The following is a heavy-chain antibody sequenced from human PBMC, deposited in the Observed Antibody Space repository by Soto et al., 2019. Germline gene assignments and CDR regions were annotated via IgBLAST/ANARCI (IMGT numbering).Heavy chain of an antibody. D-gene: IGHD3-3*01. CDR1: GFTFSSYW. V-gene: IGHV3-74*01. CDR2: INSDGSST. CDR3: ARDPGDFWSGYYDY. Sequence: GGSLRLSWAASGFTFSSYWMHCVRQAPGKGLVWVSRINSDGSSTSYADSVKGRFTISRDNAKNTLYLQMNSLRAEDTAVYYCARDPGDFWSGYYDYWGQGTLVTVSS. J-gene: IGHJ4*02.